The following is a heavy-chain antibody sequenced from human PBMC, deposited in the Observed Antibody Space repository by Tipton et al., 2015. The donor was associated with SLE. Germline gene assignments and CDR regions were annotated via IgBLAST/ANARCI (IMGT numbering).Heavy chain of an antibody. CDR1: GFTFSHYE. J-gene: IGHJ4*02. CDR3: ATDLPGDRDFDY. D-gene: IGHD7-27*01. CDR2: ISISATST. Sequence: QLVQSGGTLVQPGGSLRLSCVVSGFTFSHYEMNWVRQAPGEGLEWVSYISISATSTQYADSVKGRFTVSRDDAKNSLFLQMNSLRAEDTAVYYCATDLPGDRDFDYWGQGTLVTVSS. V-gene: IGHV3-48*03.